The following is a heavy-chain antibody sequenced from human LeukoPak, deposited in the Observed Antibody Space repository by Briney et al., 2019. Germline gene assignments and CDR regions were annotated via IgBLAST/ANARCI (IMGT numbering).Heavy chain of an antibody. D-gene: IGHD2-2*02. CDR3: AKDHLLCTSTSCYIDYFDS. CDR2: ISSSSSYI. J-gene: IGHJ4*02. CDR1: GFTFSSYS. V-gene: IGHV3-21*01. Sequence: GGSLGLSCAASGFTFSSYSMNWVRQAPGKGLEWVSSISSSSSYIYYADSVKGRFTISRDNAKNSLYLQMNSLRAEDTAVYYCAKDHLLCTSTSCYIDYFDSWGQGTLVSVSS.